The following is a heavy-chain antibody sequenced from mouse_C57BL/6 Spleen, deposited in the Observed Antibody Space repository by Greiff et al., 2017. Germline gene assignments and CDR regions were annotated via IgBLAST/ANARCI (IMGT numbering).Heavy chain of an antibody. D-gene: IGHD1-1*01. CDR1: GYTFTDYT. CDR2: FNPNNGGT. J-gene: IGHJ4*01. CDR3: AKSDYSSSSPYAMDY. V-gene: IGHV1-18*01. Sequence: VQLQQSGPELVKPGASVKIPCKASGYTFTDYTMDWVKQSHGKSLEWIGDFNPNNGGTIYNEKFKGKATLTVDKSSSTAYMELRRLTSEDTAVYYCAKSDYSSSSPYAMDYWGQGTSVTVSS.